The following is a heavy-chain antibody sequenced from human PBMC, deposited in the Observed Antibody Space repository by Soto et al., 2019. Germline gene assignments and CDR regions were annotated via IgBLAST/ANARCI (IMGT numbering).Heavy chain of an antibody. J-gene: IGHJ4*02. CDR1: GFTFSSFG. Sequence: QVQLVESGGGVVQPGRSLRLSCAASGFTFSSFGMHWVRQAPGKGLEWVAVISYDGSYKYYADSVKGRFTISRDNSKNTLYLQMNSLRAEDTVVYYCAKWAGGFDYWGQGTLVTVSS. CDR3: AKWAGGFDY. CDR2: ISYDGSYK. V-gene: IGHV3-30*18.